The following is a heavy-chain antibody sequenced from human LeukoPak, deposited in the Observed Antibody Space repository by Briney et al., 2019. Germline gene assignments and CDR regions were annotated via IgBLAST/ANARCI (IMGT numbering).Heavy chain of an antibody. CDR1: GGTFSSYA. V-gene: IGHV1-69*13. J-gene: IGHJ3*02. D-gene: IGHD7-27*01. CDR3: ASNWGRLVTTDAFDI. Sequence: SVKVSCKASGGTFSSYAISWVRQAPGQGLEWMGGIIPIFGTANYAQKFQDRVTITADESTSTAYMELSSLRSEDTAVYYCASNWGRLVTTDAFDIWGQGTMVTVSS. CDR2: IIPIFGTA.